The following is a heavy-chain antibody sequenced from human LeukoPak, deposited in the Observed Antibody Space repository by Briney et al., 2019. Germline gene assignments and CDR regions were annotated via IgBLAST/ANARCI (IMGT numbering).Heavy chain of an antibody. CDR2: IYSGGST. Sequence: GGSLRLSCAASGFTVSSNYMSWVRQAPGKGLEWVSVIYSGGSTYYADSVKGRFTISRDNSKNSLYLQMNSLRAEDTAVYYCARDRSSSSFFGGFWGQGTLVTVSS. CDR3: ARDRSSSSFFGGF. D-gene: IGHD6-6*01. V-gene: IGHV3-53*01. J-gene: IGHJ4*02. CDR1: GFTVSSNY.